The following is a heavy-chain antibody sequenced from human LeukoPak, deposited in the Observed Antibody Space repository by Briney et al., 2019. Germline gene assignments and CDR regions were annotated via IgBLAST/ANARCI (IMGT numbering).Heavy chain of an antibody. D-gene: IGHD1-1*01. CDR2: ISAYNGNT. J-gene: IGHJ4*02. CDR1: GYTFTSYG. V-gene: IGHV1-18*04. CDR3: ARDSDNWNDFDY. Sequence: ASVKVSCKASGYTFTSYGVSWVRQAPGQGLEWMGWISAYNGNTNYAQKLQGRVTMTTDTSTSTAYMELRSLRSDDTAVYYCARDSDNWNDFDYWGQGTLVTVSS.